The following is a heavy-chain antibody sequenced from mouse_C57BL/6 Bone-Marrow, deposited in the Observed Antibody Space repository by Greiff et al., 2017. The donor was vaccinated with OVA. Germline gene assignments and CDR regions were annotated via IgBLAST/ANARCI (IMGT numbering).Heavy chain of an antibody. CDR3: TRTYNYGSKGAMDY. CDR1: GYTFTDYE. CDR2: IDPETGGT. D-gene: IGHD1-1*01. V-gene: IGHV1-15*01. Sequence: VQLVESGAELVRPGASVTLSCKASGYTFTDYEMHWVKQTPVHGLEWIGAIDPETGGTAYNQKFKGKAILNADKSSSTAYMELRSLTSEDSAVYYCTRTYNYGSKGAMDYWGQGTSVTVSS. J-gene: IGHJ4*01.